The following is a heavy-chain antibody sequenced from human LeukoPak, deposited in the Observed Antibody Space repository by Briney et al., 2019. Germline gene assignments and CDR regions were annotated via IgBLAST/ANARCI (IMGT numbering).Heavy chain of an antibody. CDR2: ITATGSRT. J-gene: IGHJ4*02. CDR1: GLTFGSYT. D-gene: IGHD3-16*01. CDR3: ATSMGGGNIDY. V-gene: IGHV3-23*01. Sequence: GGSLRLSCAASGLTFGSYTMSWVRQAPGKGLEWVSGITATGSRTYYADSVKGRFSISGDSSKNTLYLQLNSLRADDTALYYCATSMGGGNIDYWGQGTLVTVSS.